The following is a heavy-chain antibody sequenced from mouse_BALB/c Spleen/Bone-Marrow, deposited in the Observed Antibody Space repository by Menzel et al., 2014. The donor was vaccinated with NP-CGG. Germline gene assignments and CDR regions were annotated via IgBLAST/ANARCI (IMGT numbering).Heavy chain of an antibody. CDR2: INPGSGGS. CDR3: ARNANWLFTY. CDR1: GYDFTSYL. V-gene: IGHV1-54*01. Sequence: VHPQQSGAEAVRPGTSVKVSCKASGYDFTSYLIEWIKQRPGQGLEWIGVINPGSGGSNYNEKFTGKATLTVDKSSSTAYMQLSSLTSDDSAVYFCARNANWLFTYWGQGTLVTVSA. J-gene: IGHJ3*01. D-gene: IGHD4-1*01.